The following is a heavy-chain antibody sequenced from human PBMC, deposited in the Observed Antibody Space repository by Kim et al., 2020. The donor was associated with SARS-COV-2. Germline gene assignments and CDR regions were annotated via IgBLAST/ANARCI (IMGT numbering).Heavy chain of an antibody. V-gene: IGHV4-34*01. CDR1: GGSFSGYY. Sequence: SETLSLTCAVYGGSFSGYYWSWIRQPPGKGLEWIGEINHSGSTNYNPSLKSRVTISVDTSKNQFSLKLSSVTAADTAVYYCARALRGYYYYYGMDVWGQGTTVTVSS. J-gene: IGHJ6*02. CDR2: INHSGST. CDR3: ARALRGYYYYYGMDV.